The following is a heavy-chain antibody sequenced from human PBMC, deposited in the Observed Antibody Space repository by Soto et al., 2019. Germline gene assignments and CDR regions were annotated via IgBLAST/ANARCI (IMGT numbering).Heavy chain of an antibody. Sequence: EVQLLESGGGLEQPGGSLRLSCAASGFTFSTYAMSWVRQAPGMGLEWVSAISAGGGSTYYADSVNGRFTIFRDNTINMLYLQMNSLRTEDTAVYYCAHPRQYGVFGAYVFWGQGAMVTVSS. CDR3: AHPRQYGVFGAYVF. CDR2: ISAGGGST. J-gene: IGHJ3*01. D-gene: IGHD4-17*01. V-gene: IGHV3-23*01. CDR1: GFTFSTYA.